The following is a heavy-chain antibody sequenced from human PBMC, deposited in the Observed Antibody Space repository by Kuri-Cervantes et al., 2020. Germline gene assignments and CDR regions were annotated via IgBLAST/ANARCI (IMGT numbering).Heavy chain of an antibody. D-gene: IGHD5-18*01. V-gene: IGHV3-9*01. CDR3: ARGYSYGYYYYGMDV. CDR1: GFTFDDYA. J-gene: IGHJ6*02. Sequence: GGSLRLSCAASGFTFDDYAMHWVRQAPGKGLEWVSGISWNSGSIGYADSVKGRFTISRDNAKNSLYLQMNSLRAEDTALYYCARGYSYGYYYYGMDVWGQGTTVTVSS. CDR2: ISWNSGSI.